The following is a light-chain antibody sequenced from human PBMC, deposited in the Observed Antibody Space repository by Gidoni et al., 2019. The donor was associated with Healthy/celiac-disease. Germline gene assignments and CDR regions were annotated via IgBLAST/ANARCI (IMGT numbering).Light chain of an antibody. CDR3: QQYGSS. CDR2: GAS. Sequence: DIVLTQSPGTLSLSPGERATLSCRASQSVSSSYLAWYQQKPGQAPRLLIYGASSRATGIPDRFSGSGSGTDFTLTISRLEPEDFAVYYCQQYGSSFGPGTKVEIK. V-gene: IGKV3-20*01. J-gene: IGKJ3*01. CDR1: QSVSSSY.